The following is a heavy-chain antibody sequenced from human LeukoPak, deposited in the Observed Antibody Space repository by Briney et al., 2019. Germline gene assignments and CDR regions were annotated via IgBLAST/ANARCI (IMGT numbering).Heavy chain of an antibody. J-gene: IGHJ4*02. CDR1: GFIVNDFY. CDR2: IYTGYNT. Sequence: GSLRLSCAASGFIVNDFYMSWVRQAPGKGLEWVSSIYTGYNTGYADSVKGRFTISRDKSKNTLFLQMNSLRSDDTAVYYRATLYGGQRADGYWGQGTLVTVSS. V-gene: IGHV3-53*01. D-gene: IGHD2-21*01. CDR3: ATLYGGQRADGY.